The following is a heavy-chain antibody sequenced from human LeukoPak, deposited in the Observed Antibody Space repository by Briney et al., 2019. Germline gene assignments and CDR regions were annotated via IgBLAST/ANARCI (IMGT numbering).Heavy chain of an antibody. J-gene: IGHJ6*03. V-gene: IGHV3-48*01. CDR1: GFTFSSYS. D-gene: IGHD6-19*01. CDR2: ISSSSSTI. CDR3: ARDKRVAVAGTYIYYYYMDV. Sequence: GGSLRLSCAASGFTFSSYSMNWVRQAPGKGLEWVSYISSSSSTIYYADSVKGRFTISRDNAKNSLYLQMNSLRAEDTAVYYCARDKRVAVAGTYIYYYYMDVWGNGTTVTISS.